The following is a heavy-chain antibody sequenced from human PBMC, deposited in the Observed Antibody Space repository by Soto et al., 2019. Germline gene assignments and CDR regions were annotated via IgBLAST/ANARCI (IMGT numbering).Heavy chain of an antibody. Sequence: RASVKVSCKASGYTFTSYGISWVRQAPGQGLEWMGWISAYNGNTNYAQKLQGGVTMTTDTSTSTAYMELRSLRSDDTAVYYCARDLCIAARRGRKSDYYYGMDVWGQGTTVTVSS. V-gene: IGHV1-18*01. D-gene: IGHD6-6*01. CDR2: ISAYNGNT. J-gene: IGHJ6*02. CDR1: GYTFTSYG. CDR3: ARDLCIAARRGRKSDYYYGMDV.